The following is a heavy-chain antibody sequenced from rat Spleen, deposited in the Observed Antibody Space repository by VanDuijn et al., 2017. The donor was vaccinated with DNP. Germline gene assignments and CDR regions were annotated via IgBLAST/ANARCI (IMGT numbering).Heavy chain of an antibody. V-gene: IGHV2-41*01. CDR2: IWNSGGT. CDR3: ARGGRSYFDY. J-gene: IGHJ2*01. CDR1: GFSLTEYN. Sequence: QVQLKESGPGLVQPSQTLSLTCTVTGFSLTEYNVHWVRQPPGKGLEWMGVIWNSGGTRYDSSLKSRLTISRDTSKSQVFLRMNSLQSEDTATYYCARGGRSYFDYWGQGVMVTVSS. D-gene: IGHD1-11*01.